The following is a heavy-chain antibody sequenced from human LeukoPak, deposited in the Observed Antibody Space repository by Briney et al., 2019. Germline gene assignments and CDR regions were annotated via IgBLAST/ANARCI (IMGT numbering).Heavy chain of an antibody. D-gene: IGHD6-13*01. Sequence: GGSLRLSCAASGFTFSSYSMNWVRQAPGKGLEWVSSISSSSRSIYYADSVKGRFTISRDNAKNSLYLQMNSLRAEDTAVYYCARDRIAAAGTEEFDYWGQGTLVTVSS. J-gene: IGHJ4*02. CDR1: GFTFSSYS. V-gene: IGHV3-21*01. CDR3: ARDRIAAAGTEEFDY. CDR2: ISSSSRSI.